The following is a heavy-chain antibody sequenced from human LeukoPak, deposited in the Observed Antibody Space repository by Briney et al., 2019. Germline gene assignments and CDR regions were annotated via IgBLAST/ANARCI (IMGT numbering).Heavy chain of an antibody. CDR1: GLIFRSYW. CDR3: ARERDGRFFDY. CDR2: INQEGSEK. D-gene: IGHD5-24*01. V-gene: IGHV3-7*01. J-gene: IGHJ4*02. Sequence: PGGSLRLSCEVSGLIFRSYWMSWVRQAPGKGLEWVANINQEGSEKYFGDSVKGRFTISRDNAKNSLHLQMNTLRAEDTAVYYCARERDGRFFDYWGQGTLVTVPS.